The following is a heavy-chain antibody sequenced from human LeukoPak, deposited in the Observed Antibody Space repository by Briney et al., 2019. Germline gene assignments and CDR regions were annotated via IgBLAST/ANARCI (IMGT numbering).Heavy chain of an antibody. J-gene: IGHJ4*02. CDR2: IYYSGST. V-gene: IGHV4-39*07. CDR1: GGSISSVSYY. D-gene: IGHD3-3*01. Sequence: SETLSLTCTVSGGSISSVSYYWGWIRQPPGKGLEWIGSIYYSGSTYYNPSLKSRVTISVDTSKNQFSLKLSSVTAADTAVYYCARWDPSPRSGYYDYWGQGTLVTVSS. CDR3: ARWDPSPRSGYYDY.